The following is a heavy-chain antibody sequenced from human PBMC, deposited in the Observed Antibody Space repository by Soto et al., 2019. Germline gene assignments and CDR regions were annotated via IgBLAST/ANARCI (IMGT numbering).Heavy chain of an antibody. Sequence: QVQLVEAWGGVVQPWRSLRLSCAASGFTFSSYGMHWVRQAPGKGLEWVAVISYDGSNKYYADSVKGRFTISRDNYKNTLYLQMNSLSAEDTAVYYCAKVDCSGGSGYAFMGGYMDGGGKGTTVTVSS. V-gene: IGHV3-30*18. D-gene: IGHD2-15*01. CDR1: GFTFSSYG. CDR3: AKVDCSGGSGYAFMGGYMDG. CDR2: ISYDGSNK. J-gene: IGHJ6*03.